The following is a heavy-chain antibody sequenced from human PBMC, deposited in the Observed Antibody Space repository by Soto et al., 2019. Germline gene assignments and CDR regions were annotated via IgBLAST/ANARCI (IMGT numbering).Heavy chain of an antibody. V-gene: IGHV3-30-3*01. Sequence: GGSLRLSCAASGFTFSSYAMHWVRQAPGKGLEWVAVISYDGSNKYYADSVKGRFTISRDNSKNTLYLQMNSLRAEDTAVYYCARDYGDYFPLDYWGQGTLVTVSS. J-gene: IGHJ4*02. D-gene: IGHD4-17*01. CDR3: ARDYGDYFPLDY. CDR2: ISYDGSNK. CDR1: GFTFSSYA.